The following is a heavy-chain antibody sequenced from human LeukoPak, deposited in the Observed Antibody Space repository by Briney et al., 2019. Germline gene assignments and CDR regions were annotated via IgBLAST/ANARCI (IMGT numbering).Heavy chain of an antibody. CDR2: IYYSGST. J-gene: IGHJ3*02. V-gene: IGHV4-59*12. CDR1: GGSISSYY. Sequence: SETLSLTCTVSGGSISSYYWSWIRQPPGKGLEWIGYIYYSGSTNYNPSLKSRVTISVDTSKNQFSLKLSSVTAADTAVYYCARRYCSGGNCYSERGAFDIWGQGTMVTVSS. D-gene: IGHD2-15*01. CDR3: ARRYCSGGNCYSERGAFDI.